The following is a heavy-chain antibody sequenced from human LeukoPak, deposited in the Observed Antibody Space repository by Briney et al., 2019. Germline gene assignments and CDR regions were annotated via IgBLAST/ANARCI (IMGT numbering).Heavy chain of an antibody. CDR3: ARGYYDSSGYVNY. CDR1: GFTFSSYG. V-gene: IGHV3-30*19. J-gene: IGHJ4*02. Sequence: GGSLRLSCAASGFTFSSYGMHWVRQAPGKGLEWVALISYDGSNKYYADSVKGRFTISRDNSKNTLYLQMNSLRAEDTAVYYCARGYYDSSGYVNYWGQGTLVTVSS. CDR2: ISYDGSNK. D-gene: IGHD3-22*01.